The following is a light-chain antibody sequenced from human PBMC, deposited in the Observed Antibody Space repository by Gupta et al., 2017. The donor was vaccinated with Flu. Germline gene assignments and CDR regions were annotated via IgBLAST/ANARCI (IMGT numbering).Light chain of an antibody. CDR3: AAWDDSLNGVYV. CDR2: KND. Sequence: QSVLTQPPSASGTPGQRVTISCSGNSLNIGRNTVNWYQQLPGAAPKLLIYKNDQRPSGVPDRFSGSKSGTSASLAISGLQSEDEADYFCAAWDDSLNGVYVFGSGTQVTVL. J-gene: IGLJ1*01. CDR1: SLNIGRNT. V-gene: IGLV1-44*01.